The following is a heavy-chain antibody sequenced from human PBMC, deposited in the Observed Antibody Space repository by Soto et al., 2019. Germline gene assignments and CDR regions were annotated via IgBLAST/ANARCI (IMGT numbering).Heavy chain of an antibody. CDR1: GFSVSINY. CDR3: AGDSTDGDFVDAFDV. V-gene: IGHV3-66*01. D-gene: IGHD4-17*01. Sequence: ELQLVESGGGLVQPGGSLRLSCAASGFSVSINYVNWVRQAPGKGLEWVSVIYSGGTTHYADSVKGRFTISRDTSKNTLYLLMNSLRVEDTAVYYCAGDSTDGDFVDAFDVWGQGTMVTVSS. J-gene: IGHJ3*01. CDR2: IYSGGTT.